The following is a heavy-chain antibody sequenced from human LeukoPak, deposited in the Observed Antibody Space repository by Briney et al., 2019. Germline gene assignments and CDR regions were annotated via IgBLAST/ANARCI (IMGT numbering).Heavy chain of an antibody. V-gene: IGHV3-53*01. D-gene: IGHD6-19*01. CDR2: IYSGGST. CDR3: ARENQQWLEGAFDY. Sequence: GGSLRLSCAASGFTVSSNYMSWVRQAPGKGLEWVSVIYSGGSTYYADSVKGRFTISRDNSKSTLYLQMNSLRAEDTAVYYCARENQQWLEGAFDYWGQGTLVTVSS. CDR1: GFTVSSNY. J-gene: IGHJ4*02.